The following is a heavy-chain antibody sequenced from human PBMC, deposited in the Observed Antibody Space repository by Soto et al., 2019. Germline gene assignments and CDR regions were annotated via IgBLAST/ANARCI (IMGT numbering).Heavy chain of an antibody. V-gene: IGHV3-53*01. CDR1: GFTVSSNY. J-gene: IGHJ4*02. D-gene: IGHD5-12*01. CDR3: ARDRDGYNYAQFDY. Sequence: GGSLRLSCAASGFTVSSNYMSWVRQAPGKGLEWVSVIYSGGSTYYADSVKGRFTISRDNSKNTLYLQMNSLRAEDTAVYYCARDRDGYNYAQFDYWGQGTLVTVS. CDR2: IYSGGST.